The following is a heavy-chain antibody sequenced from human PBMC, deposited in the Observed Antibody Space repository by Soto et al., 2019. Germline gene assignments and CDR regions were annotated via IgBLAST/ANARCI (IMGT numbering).Heavy chain of an antibody. CDR1: GFTFSNAW. D-gene: IGHD2-2*01. V-gene: IGHV3-15*07. CDR2: IKSKTDGGTT. CDR3: TTGISTSSPRSTRDAFDI. Sequence: GGSLRLSCAASGFTFSNAWMNWVRQAPGKGLEWVGRIKSKTDGGTTDYAAPVKGRFTISRDDSKNTLYLQMNSLKTEDTAVYYCTTGISTSSPRSTRDAFDIWGQGTMVTVSS. J-gene: IGHJ3*02.